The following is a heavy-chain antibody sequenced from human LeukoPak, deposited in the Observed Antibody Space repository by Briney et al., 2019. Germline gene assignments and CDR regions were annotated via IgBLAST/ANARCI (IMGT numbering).Heavy chain of an antibody. CDR1: GFTVITND. D-gene: IGHD1-14*01. J-gene: IGHJ4*02. CDR2: LYSDGNT. V-gene: IGHV3-53*01. CDR3: ARGVEPLAANTLAY. Sequence: GGSLRLSCAASGFTVITNDMTWVRQAPGKGLEWVSDLYSDGNTKYTDSVQGRFTISRDNSKNTLYLEMNSLSPHDTAVYYCARGVEPLAANTLAYWGQGTLVTVSS.